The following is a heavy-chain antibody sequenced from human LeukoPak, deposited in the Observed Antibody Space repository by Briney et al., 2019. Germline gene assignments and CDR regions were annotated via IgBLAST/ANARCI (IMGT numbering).Heavy chain of an antibody. J-gene: IGHJ4*02. CDR1: GYSFTANY. CDR3: ARGRDYYDKSDLDY. Sequence: ASVKVSCKASGYSFTANYMHWLRQAPGQGLEWMGCINPNSGTTNYAQNFQGRVTMTRDTSIRTAYMELSRLSSDDTAVYYCARGRDYYDKSDLDYWGQGTLVTVSS. CDR2: INPNSGTT. V-gene: IGHV1-2*02. D-gene: IGHD3-22*01.